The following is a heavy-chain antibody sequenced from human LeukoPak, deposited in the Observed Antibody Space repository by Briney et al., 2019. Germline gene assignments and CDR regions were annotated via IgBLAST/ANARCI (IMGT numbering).Heavy chain of an antibody. V-gene: IGHV3-48*03. CDR3: ARDSGYSYGSFDY. D-gene: IGHD5-18*01. CDR2: ISTSGNTI. Sequence: PGGSLRLSCAASGFTFSNYEMNWVRQAPGKGLEWVSYISTSGNTIYYADSVQGRFTISRDNAENSVYLQMNSLGAEDTAVYYCARDSGYSYGSFDYWGQGTLVTVSS. J-gene: IGHJ4*02. CDR1: GFTFSNYE.